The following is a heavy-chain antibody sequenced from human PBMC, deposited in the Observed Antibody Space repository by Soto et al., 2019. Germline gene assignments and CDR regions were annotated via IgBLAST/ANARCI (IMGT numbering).Heavy chain of an antibody. D-gene: IGHD2-2*01. Sequence: QVQLVQSGAEVKKPGASVKVSCKASGHTFTSYDINWVRQATGQGLEWMGWMNPNSGNTGYAQKFQGRVTMTRNTSISTAYMELSSLRSEDTAVYYCARGYEGIVLVYYYYGMDVWGQGTTVTVSS. V-gene: IGHV1-8*01. J-gene: IGHJ6*02. CDR2: MNPNSGNT. CDR1: GHTFTSYD. CDR3: ARGYEGIVLVYYYYGMDV.